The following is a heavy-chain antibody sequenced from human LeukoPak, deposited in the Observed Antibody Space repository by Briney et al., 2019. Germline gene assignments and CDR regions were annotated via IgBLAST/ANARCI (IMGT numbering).Heavy chain of an antibody. J-gene: IGHJ5*02. CDR3: ARDGGYDNWFDP. V-gene: IGHV4-34*01. Sequence: SETLSLTCAVYGGSFSGYYWSWIRQPPGKGLEWIGEINHSGSTNYNPSLKSRVTISVDKSKNQFSLKLSSVTAADTAVYYCARDGGYDNWFDPWGQGTLVTVSS. D-gene: IGHD5-12*01. CDR1: GGSFSGYY. CDR2: INHSGST.